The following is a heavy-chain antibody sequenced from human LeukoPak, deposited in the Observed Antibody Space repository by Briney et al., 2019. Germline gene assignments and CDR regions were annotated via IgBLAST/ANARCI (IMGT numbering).Heavy chain of an antibody. CDR3: ANPSPYCRTTSSSATDFYSMDV. J-gene: IGHJ6*02. Sequence: GGSLRLSCPPSGFSFSSYPMSWVRQATGKGLEWVSSISKTGVDTYYADSVKGRFAVSRDNSMNTLLLQSNSLRAEDTAVYYCANPSPYCRTTSSSATDFYSMDVWGQGTTVIVSS. D-gene: IGHD2-2*01. V-gene: IGHV3-23*01. CDR2: ISKTGVDT. CDR1: GFSFSSYP.